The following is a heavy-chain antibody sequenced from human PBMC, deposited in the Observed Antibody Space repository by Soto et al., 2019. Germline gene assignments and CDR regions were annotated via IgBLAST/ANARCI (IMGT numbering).Heavy chain of an antibody. CDR2: ISYDGSNK. J-gene: IGHJ5*02. D-gene: IGHD3-9*01. V-gene: IGHV3-30-3*01. Sequence: QVQLVESGGGVVQPGRSLRLSCAASGFTFSSYAMHWVRQAPGKGLEWVAVISYDGSNKYYADSVKGRFTISRDNSKNTLYLQMNSLRAEDTDVYYCARGKGGYDILTGYFANWFDPWGQGTLVTVSS. CDR3: ARGKGGYDILTGYFANWFDP. CDR1: GFTFSSYA.